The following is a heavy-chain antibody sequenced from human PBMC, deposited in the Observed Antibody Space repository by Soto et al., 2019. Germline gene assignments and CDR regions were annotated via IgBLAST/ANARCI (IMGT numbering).Heavy chain of an antibody. CDR3: ARGGYNWTDVPDY. CDR2: IYYRGST. V-gene: IGHV4-59*01. J-gene: IGHJ4*02. D-gene: IGHD1-20*01. CDR1: GGSISNYY. Sequence: QVQLQESGPGLVKPSETLSLTCIVSGGSISNYYWSWIRQPPGKGLEWIGYIYYRGSTNYNPSLNSRAXXSXDXXKNQFALKLSSVTAADTAVYYCARGGYNWTDVPDYWGQGTLVTVSS.